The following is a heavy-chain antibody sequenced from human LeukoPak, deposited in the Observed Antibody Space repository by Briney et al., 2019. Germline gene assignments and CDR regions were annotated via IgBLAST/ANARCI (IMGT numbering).Heavy chain of an antibody. J-gene: IGHJ4*02. CDR1: GFTFNNYA. V-gene: IGHV3-23*01. Sequence: SGGSLRLSCAASGFTFNNYAMSWVRQAPGEGLEWVSTISGSGGSGSSTYYADSVKGRLTISRDNSNNTLYLQVNSLRAEDTAVYFCAKSRSSIAAAINYWGQGTLVTVSS. CDR2: ISGSGGSGSST. CDR3: AKSRSSIAAAINY. D-gene: IGHD6-13*01.